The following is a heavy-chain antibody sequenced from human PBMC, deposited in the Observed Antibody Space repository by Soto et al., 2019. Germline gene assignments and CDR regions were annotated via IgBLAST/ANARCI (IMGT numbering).Heavy chain of an antibody. J-gene: IGHJ4*02. CDR2: IYYSGRT. CDR3: ARDPPPNASRRGLDY. D-gene: IGHD1-1*01. V-gene: IGHV4-31*02. Sequence: WTWIRQHPEKGLEWIGYIYYSGRTSYNPSLKSRLTISVDTSKNQFFLKLSSLTAADTAVYYCARDPPPNASRRGLDYWGPGNLVNLSS.